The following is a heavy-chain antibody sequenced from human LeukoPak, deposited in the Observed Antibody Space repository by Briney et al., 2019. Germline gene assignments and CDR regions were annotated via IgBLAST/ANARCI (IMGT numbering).Heavy chain of an antibody. V-gene: IGHV3-23*01. Sequence: GGSLRLSCAASGFTYSSHAMSWARQAPGKGLEWVSVISGSGGNTYYADSVKGRFTISRDNAKNTLYLQMHSLRAEDTAVYSCARGWFGPDSCGQGTLVIVSS. CDR3: ARGWFGPDS. D-gene: IGHD3-10*01. CDR1: GFTYSSHA. CDR2: ISGSGGNT. J-gene: IGHJ5*01.